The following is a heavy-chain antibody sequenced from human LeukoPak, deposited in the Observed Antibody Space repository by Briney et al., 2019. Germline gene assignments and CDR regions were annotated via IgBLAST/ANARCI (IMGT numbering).Heavy chain of an antibody. D-gene: IGHD2-21*02. CDR2: INHSGST. Sequence: SETLSPTCTVSGGSISSSSYYWGWIRQPPGKGLEWIGEINHSGSTNYNPSLKSRVTISVDTSKNQFSLKLSSVTAADTAVYYCARRLCGGDCYSTFSYWGQGTLVTVSS. CDR1: GGSISSSSYY. J-gene: IGHJ4*02. CDR3: ARRLCGGDCYSTFSY. V-gene: IGHV4-39*07.